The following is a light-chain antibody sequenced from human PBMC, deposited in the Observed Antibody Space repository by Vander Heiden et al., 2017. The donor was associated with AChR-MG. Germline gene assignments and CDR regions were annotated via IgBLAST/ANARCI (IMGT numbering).Light chain of an antibody. J-gene: IGKJ2*01. V-gene: IGKV1-13*02. CDR3: QQFNSYLYN. Sequence: AIQLTQSPSSLSASVGDRVTITCRASQGISSALAWYQQKPGKAPKLLIYDASSLESGVPSRFSGSGSGTDFTLTISSLQPEDFATYYCQQFNSYLYNVGQGTKLEIK. CDR1: QGISSA. CDR2: DAS.